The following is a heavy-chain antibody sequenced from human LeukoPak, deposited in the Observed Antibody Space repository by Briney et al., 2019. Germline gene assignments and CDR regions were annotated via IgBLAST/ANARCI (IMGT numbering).Heavy chain of an antibody. D-gene: IGHD2-2*01. CDR1: GYTFTSYG. Sequence: GASVKVCRKASGYTFTSYGISWVRQAPGQGLEWMGWISAYNGNTNYAQKLQGRVTMTTDTSTSTAYMELRSLRSDDTAVYYCARVNDIVVVPAYSPWGQGTLVTVSS. CDR2: ISAYNGNT. V-gene: IGHV1-18*01. CDR3: ARVNDIVVVPAYSP. J-gene: IGHJ5*02.